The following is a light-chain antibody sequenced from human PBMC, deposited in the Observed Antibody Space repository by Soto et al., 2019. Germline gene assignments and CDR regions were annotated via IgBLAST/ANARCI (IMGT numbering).Light chain of an antibody. Sequence: EIVLTQSPATLSLSPGERATLSCRASQSVSSYLAWYQQKPGQAPRLLIYDASNRATGIPARFSGSGSGTDFPLTISSLEPGDFAVYYCQQRSNWPPTFGPGTKVDIK. V-gene: IGKV3-11*01. CDR2: DAS. CDR3: QQRSNWPPT. CDR1: QSVSSY. J-gene: IGKJ3*01.